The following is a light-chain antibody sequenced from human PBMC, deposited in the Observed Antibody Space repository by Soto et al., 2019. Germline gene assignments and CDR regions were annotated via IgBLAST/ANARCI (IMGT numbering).Light chain of an antibody. CDR3: CSYAGSYTFSYV. Sequence: QSALTQPRSVSGSPGQSVTISCTGTSSDVGGYSLVSWYQHHPGKAPKLMIYDVNKRPSGVPDRFSGSKSANTASLTISGLQAEDEADYYCCSYAGSYTFSYVFGAGTKLTVL. CDR2: DVN. V-gene: IGLV2-11*01. J-gene: IGLJ1*01. CDR1: SSDVGGYSL.